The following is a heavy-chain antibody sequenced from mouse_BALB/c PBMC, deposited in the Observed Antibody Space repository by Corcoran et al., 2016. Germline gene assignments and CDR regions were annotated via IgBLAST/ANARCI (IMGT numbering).Heavy chain of an antibody. CDR2: INPDSSTI. CDR3: ARNGYYAIDY. V-gene: IGHV4-1*02. Sequence: EVKLLESGGGLVQPGGSLKLSCAASGFDFSRYWMSWVRQAPGKGLEWIGEINPDSSTINYTPSLKDKFIISRDNAKNTLCLQMSKVRSEDTALYYCARNGYYAIDYWGQGTSVTISS. CDR1: GFDFSRYW. J-gene: IGHJ4*01.